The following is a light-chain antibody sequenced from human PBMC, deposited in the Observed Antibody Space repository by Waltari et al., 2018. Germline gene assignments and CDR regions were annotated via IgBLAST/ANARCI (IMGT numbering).Light chain of an antibody. Sequence: QSVLTQPPPASGTPGQRVTIPCSGSSSTIGSYYVYWYQQLSGTAPKLLIYRNNERPSGVPDRFSGSKSGTSASLAITGLRSEDEAHYYCATWDDSLTGWVFGGGTKLAV. CDR3: ATWDDSLTGWV. J-gene: IGLJ3*02. V-gene: IGLV1-47*01. CDR2: RNN. CDR1: SSTIGSYY.